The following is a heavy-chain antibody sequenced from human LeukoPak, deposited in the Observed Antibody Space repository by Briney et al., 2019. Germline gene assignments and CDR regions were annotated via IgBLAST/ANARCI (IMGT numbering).Heavy chain of an antibody. CDR1: GGSISSYY. CDR2: IYYSGGT. D-gene: IGHD3-10*01. CDR3: ARHVGYDGSGSYLSYFDY. J-gene: IGHJ4*02. V-gene: IGHV4-59*08. Sequence: SETLSLTCTVSGGSISSYYWSWIRQPPGKGLEWIGYIYYSGGTNYNPSLKSRVTISVDTSTNQFSLKLSSVTAADTAVYYCARHVGYDGSGSYLSYFDYWGQGTLVTVSS.